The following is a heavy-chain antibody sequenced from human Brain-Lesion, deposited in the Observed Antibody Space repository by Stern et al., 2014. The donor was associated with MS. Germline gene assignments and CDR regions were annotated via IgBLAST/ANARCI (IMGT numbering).Heavy chain of an antibody. J-gene: IGHJ6*02. D-gene: IGHD2-2*01. CDR1: GGSISSGGYY. CDR2: IFNSGST. Sequence: DQLVESGPGLVKPSQTLSLSCTVSGGSISSGGYYWSWIRQPAGKGLEWIGRIFNSGSTSYNPSLKSRVTISIENPQHQFSPRVTPMTAADTAVYYCARGRVVPGFQYYATDVWGQGTTVIVSS. CDR3: ARGRVVPGFQYYATDV. V-gene: IGHV4-61*02.